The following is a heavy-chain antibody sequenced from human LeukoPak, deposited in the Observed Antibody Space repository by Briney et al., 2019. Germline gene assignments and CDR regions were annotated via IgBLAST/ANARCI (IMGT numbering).Heavy chain of an antibody. J-gene: IGHJ4*02. CDR3: AFGPVWGELPDY. Sequence: PGGSLRLSCAASDFTFSRYGFHWVRQAPGKGLEWVAFIRFDGTNNFYADSVKGRFTISRDNSKTTVYLQMNSLRAEDTAVYYCAFGPVWGELPDYWGQGTLVTVSS. CDR2: IRFDGTNN. CDR1: DFTFSRYG. D-gene: IGHD1-26*01. V-gene: IGHV3-30*02.